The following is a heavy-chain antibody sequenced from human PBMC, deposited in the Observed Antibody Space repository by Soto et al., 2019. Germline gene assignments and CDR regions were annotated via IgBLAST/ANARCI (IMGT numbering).Heavy chain of an antibody. J-gene: IGHJ4*02. CDR3: ATRHDYGDYVWFY. D-gene: IGHD4-17*01. V-gene: IGHV3-23*01. CDR2: ISGSGGST. CDR1: GFTFSIYA. Sequence: GGSLRLSCAASGFTFSIYAMTWVRQAPGKGLEWVSSISGSGGSTYYADSVKGRFTISRDNSKNTLYLQMNSLRAEDTAVYYCATRHDYGDYVWFYWGQGALVTVSS.